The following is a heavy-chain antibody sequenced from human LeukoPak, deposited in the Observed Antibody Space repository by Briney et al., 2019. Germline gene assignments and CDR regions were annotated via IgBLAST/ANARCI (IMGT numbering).Heavy chain of an antibody. Sequence: PGRSLRLSCAASGFTFRNYPLHWVRQAPGKGLEWVALISYDGGTEDYADSVKGRFTISRDYSKDTVYLQMNSLRTENTAIYYCERDIMILVPKYYFDLWGQGTLVTVSS. D-gene: IGHD2-8*02. CDR3: ERDIMILVPKYYFDL. CDR2: ISYDGGTE. CDR1: GFTFRNYP. J-gene: IGHJ4*02. V-gene: IGHV3-30-3*01.